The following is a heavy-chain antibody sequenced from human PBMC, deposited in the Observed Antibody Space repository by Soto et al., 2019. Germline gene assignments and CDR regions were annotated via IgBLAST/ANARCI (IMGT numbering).Heavy chain of an antibody. V-gene: IGHV3-30*18. CDR3: AKDEGVGGTLGLFDY. CDR2: MSSDGSKI. J-gene: IGHJ4*02. Sequence: VQLVESGGGAVQPGGSLRRSCVASGFDFTYYAMHWVRQAPGKGLESVAVMSSDGSKIHHTDSVKGRFTISRDNSKNTLYLQMNSLRKEDTAVYFCAKDEGVGGTLGLFDYWGQGTLVSVSS. D-gene: IGHD1-26*01. CDR1: GFDFTYYA.